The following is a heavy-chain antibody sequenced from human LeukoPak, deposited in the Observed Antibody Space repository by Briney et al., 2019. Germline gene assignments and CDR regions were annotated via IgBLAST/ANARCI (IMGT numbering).Heavy chain of an antibody. V-gene: IGHV3-53*01. CDR2: IYSGGST. CDR1: GFAVSSNY. CDR3: ARERSYCGGDCYLFQH. D-gene: IGHD2-21*02. Sequence: PGGSLRLSCAASGFAVSSNYMSWVRQAPGKGLEWVSVIYSGGSTYYADSVKGRFTISRDNSKNTLYLQMNSLRAEDTAVYYCARERSYCGGDCYLFQHWGQGTLVTVSS. J-gene: IGHJ1*01.